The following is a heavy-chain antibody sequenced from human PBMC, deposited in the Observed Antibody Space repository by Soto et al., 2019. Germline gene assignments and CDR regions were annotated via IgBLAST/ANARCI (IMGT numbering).Heavy chain of an antibody. J-gene: IGHJ4*02. D-gene: IGHD2-15*01. CDR1: GYTFTSYG. V-gene: IGHV1-46*01. Sequence: ASVKVSCKASGYTFTSYGINWVLQGAGQGLEWMGIINPSDGDTSYAQKFQGRVTMTRDTSTSTVYMELRSLRSEDTAVYYCARRGSGSYSDFWGQATLVTVSS. CDR2: INPSDGDT. CDR3: ARRGSGSYSDF.